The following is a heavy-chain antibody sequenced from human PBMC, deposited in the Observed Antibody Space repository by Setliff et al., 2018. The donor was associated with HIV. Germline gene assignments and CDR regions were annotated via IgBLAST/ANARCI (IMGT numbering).Heavy chain of an antibody. Sequence: SSDYMSWVRQAPGKGLEWLSTIYGGASTYYADSVKGRFTISRDNSKNTIFLQMNGLRGDDTAIYYCVRDTEVSSSWSFDYWGQGTLVTVSS. CDR2: IYGGAST. D-gene: IGHD6-13*01. CDR3: VRDTEVSSSWSFDY. CDR1: SSDY. V-gene: IGHV3-53*01. J-gene: IGHJ4*02.